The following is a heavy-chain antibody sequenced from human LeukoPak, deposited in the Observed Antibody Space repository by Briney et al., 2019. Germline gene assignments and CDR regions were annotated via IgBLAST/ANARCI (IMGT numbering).Heavy chain of an antibody. CDR3: ARRVVSGTTAPYYFDY. V-gene: IGHV5-51*01. CDR2: IYPGDSDT. J-gene: IGHJ4*02. CDR1: GYSFTRYW. D-gene: IGHD1-7*01. Sequence: HGESLKISSKGSGYSFTRYWIGWVRQMPGKGLEWMGIIYPGDSDTRYSPSFQGQVTISADKSISTAYLQWSSLKASDTALYYCARRVVSGTTAPYYFDYWGQGTLVTVSS.